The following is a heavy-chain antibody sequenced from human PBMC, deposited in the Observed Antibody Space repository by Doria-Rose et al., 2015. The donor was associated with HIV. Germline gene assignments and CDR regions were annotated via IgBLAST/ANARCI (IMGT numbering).Heavy chain of an antibody. CDR2: NYHYIWSA. CDR1: GGSISSYY. Sequence: QVQLQESGPGLVKPSETLSLTCGVSGGSISSYYWSWIRQPPGKGLEWIVDNYHYIWSANNSHSLNSRVTISLDTSKTQFSLKVRSVTAADTAVYYCARHGVLPGGGIFVDAWGQGTLVTVSS. J-gene: IGHJ5*02. V-gene: IGHV4-59*08. D-gene: IGHD2-2*01. CDR3: ARHGVLPGGGIFVDA.